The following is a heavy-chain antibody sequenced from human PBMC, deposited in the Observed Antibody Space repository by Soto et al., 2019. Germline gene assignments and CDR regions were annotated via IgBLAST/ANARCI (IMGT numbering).Heavy chain of an antibody. CDR2: VNPIVSMS. CDR1: GDTFSFYT. J-gene: IGHJ4*02. D-gene: IGHD3-10*01. V-gene: IGHV1-69*02. Sequence: QVQLVQSGAEVRKPGSSVKVSCKASGDTFSFYTINWVRQAPGLGLEWMGRVNPIVSMSNYAQKFQGRVTITADKSTNTAYMQLSSLRSEDTAISYCAASYGSGYRAFDYRGQGALVTVSS. CDR3: AASYGSGYRAFDY.